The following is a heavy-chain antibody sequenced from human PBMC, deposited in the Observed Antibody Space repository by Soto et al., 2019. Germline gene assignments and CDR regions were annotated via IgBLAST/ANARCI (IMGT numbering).Heavy chain of an antibody. CDR1: GDSVSSNSVA. J-gene: IGHJ5*02. V-gene: IGHV6-1*01. Sequence: SQTLSLTCAISGDSVSSNSVAWNWIRQSPSRGLEWLGRTYYKSKWYNDYAVSVKSRITINPDTSKNQFSLQLNSVTAADTAMYYCARVAGDGWYDAWGQGTLVTVSS. CDR2: TYYKSKWYN. CDR3: ARVAGDGWYDA.